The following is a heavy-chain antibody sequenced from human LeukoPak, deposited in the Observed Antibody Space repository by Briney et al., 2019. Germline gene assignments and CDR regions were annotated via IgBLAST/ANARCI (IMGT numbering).Heavy chain of an antibody. CDR3: ARVGRDFYYFDY. CDR2: ISSSSSYI. J-gene: IGHJ4*02. D-gene: IGHD2-21*02. V-gene: IGHV3-21*06. Sequence: PGGFLRLSCAASGFTFSSYSMNWVRQAPGKGLEWVSSISSSSSYIYYADSVKGRFTISRDNAKNSVFLQMNSLRAEDTAVYYCARVGRDFYYFDYWGQGTLVTVSS. CDR1: GFTFSSYS.